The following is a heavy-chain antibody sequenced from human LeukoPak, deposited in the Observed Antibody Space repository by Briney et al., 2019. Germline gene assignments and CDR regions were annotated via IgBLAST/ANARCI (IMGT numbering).Heavy chain of an antibody. J-gene: IGHJ4*02. Sequence: GGSLRLSCAASRFTFSTYWMHWVRQAPGKGLVWVSRINSDGSSTYYADSVKGRFTISRDNSKNTLYLQMNSLRAEDTAVYYCARPPRNYYDSSGYYRHFDYWGQGTLVTVSS. CDR1: RFTFSTYW. CDR3: ARPPRNYYDSSGYYRHFDY. CDR2: INSDGSST. D-gene: IGHD3-22*01. V-gene: IGHV3-74*01.